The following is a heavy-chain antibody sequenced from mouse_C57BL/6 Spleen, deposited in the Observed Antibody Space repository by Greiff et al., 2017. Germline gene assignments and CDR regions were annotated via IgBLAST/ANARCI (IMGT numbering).Heavy chain of an antibody. CDR2: IDPSDSYT. CDR1: GYTFTSYW. V-gene: IGHV1-59*01. CDR3: AIGFNLLLRYLDY. D-gene: IGHD1-1*01. J-gene: IGHJ2*01. Sequence: QVQLQQPGAELVRPGTSVKLSCKASGYTFTSYWMHWVKQRPGQGLEWIGVIDPSDSYTNYNQKFKGKATLTVDKSSSTAYMQLSSLTSEDSAVYYCAIGFNLLLRYLDYWGQGTTLTVSS.